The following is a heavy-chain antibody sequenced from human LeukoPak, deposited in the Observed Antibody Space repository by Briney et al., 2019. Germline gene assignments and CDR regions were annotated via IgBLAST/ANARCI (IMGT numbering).Heavy chain of an antibody. CDR1: GFTFSSYS. D-gene: IGHD2-21*01. J-gene: IGHJ3*02. CDR2: INPDDGST. V-gene: IGHV3-74*01. CDR3: LTIVETDIEAFDI. Sequence: PGGSLRLSCAASGFTFSSYSMNWVRQAPGKGLVWVSRINPDDGSTSYADSVKGRFTISRDNAKSTLYLQMNSLRAEDTAVYYCLTIVETDIEAFDIWGQGTKVTVSS.